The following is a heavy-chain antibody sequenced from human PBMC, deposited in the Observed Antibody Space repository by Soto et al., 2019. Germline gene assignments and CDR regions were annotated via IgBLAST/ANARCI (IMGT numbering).Heavy chain of an antibody. J-gene: IGHJ5*02. CDR1: GAALNSGNYY. V-gene: IGHV4-31*03. CDR3: ARLRIATNNYKWFDP. Sequence: TLSLTCTVSGAALNSGNYYWSWIRQVPGKGGEGIGHISVSGAVDYNPSLRDRITISQDTSERQFSLNLRLVTAADTAVYYCARLRIATNNYKWFDPWGQGTLVTVSS. D-gene: IGHD1-20*01. CDR2: ISVSGAV.